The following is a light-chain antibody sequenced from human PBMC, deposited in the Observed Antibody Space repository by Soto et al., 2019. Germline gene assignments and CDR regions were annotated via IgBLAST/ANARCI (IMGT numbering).Light chain of an antibody. CDR3: QQYYSYPWT. Sequence: IQMTQSPSTLSASTGDRVTITCRASQGISSYLAWYQQKPGKAPKLLIYAASTLQSGVPSRFSGSGSGTDFTLTISCLQSEDFATYYCQQYYSYPWTFGQGTKVEIK. J-gene: IGKJ1*01. CDR2: AAS. CDR1: QGISSY. V-gene: IGKV1-8*01.